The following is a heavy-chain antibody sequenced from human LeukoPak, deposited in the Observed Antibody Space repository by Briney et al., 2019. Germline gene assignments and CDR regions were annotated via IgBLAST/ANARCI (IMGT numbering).Heavy chain of an antibody. CDR3: ARGPLTYYDFWSGPGGEYFDY. J-gene: IGHJ4*02. CDR1: GYTFTSYY. D-gene: IGHD3-3*01. Sequence: ASVKVSCKASGYTFTSYYMHWVRQAPGQGLEWMGILNPSGGSTSYAQKFQGRVTMTRDTSTSTVYMELSSLRSEDTAVYYCARGPLTYYDFWSGPGGEYFDYWGQGTLVTVSS. CDR2: LNPSGGST. V-gene: IGHV1-46*01.